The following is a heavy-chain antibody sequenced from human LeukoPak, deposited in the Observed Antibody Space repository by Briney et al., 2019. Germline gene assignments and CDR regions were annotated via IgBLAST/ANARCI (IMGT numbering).Heavy chain of an antibody. D-gene: IGHD3-22*01. V-gene: IGHV3-23*01. CDR3: AKDSIVVVRIFDY. J-gene: IGHJ4*02. CDR1: GFTFSSYA. Sequence: GGSLRLSCAASGFTFSSYAMSWVRQAPGKGLEWVSAISGSGGSTYYADSVKGRFTISRDNSKNTLYLQMNSLSAEDTAVYYCAKDSIVVVRIFDYWGQGTLVTVSS. CDR2: ISGSGGST.